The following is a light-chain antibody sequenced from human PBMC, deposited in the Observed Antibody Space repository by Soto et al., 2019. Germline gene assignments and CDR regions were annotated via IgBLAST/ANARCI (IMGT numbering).Light chain of an antibody. CDR3: QQYGSSPVT. Sequence: EIELTQSPGTLSLSPRERATLSCRPSQSVSNNYLAWYQQKPGQAPRLLIYGASSRATGIPDRFSGSGSGTDFTLTISRLEPEDFAVYYCQQYGSSPVTFGQGTKVDI. CDR2: GAS. J-gene: IGKJ1*01. CDR1: QSVSNNY. V-gene: IGKV3-20*01.